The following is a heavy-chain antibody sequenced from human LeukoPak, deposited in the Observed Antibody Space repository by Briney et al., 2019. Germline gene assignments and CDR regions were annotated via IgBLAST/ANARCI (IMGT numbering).Heavy chain of an antibody. CDR1: GFIFSTYS. CDR3: ARSFSTYSYDASHWRGAFDI. V-gene: IGHV3-21*01. CDR2: ISTSSSYI. J-gene: IGHJ3*02. D-gene: IGHD3-22*01. Sequence: PGGSLRLSCAASGFIFSTYSMNWVRQAPGKGLEWVSSISTSSSYIYYADSVKGRFTISRDNANDSLYPQMNSLRAEDTAVYYCARSFSTYSYDASHWRGAFDIWGHGTMVTVSS.